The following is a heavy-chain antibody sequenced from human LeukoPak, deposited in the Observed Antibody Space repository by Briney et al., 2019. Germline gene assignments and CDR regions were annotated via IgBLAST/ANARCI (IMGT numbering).Heavy chain of an antibody. CDR1: GGSISSGSYY. CDR3: ARAENNKWLYDY. V-gene: IGHV4-61*02. Sequence: SETLSLTCTVSGGSISSGSYYWSWIRQPAGKGLEWIERIYTSGSTNYNPSLKSRVTISVDTSKNQFSLKLSSVTAADTAVYYCARAENNKWLYDYWGQGTLVTVSS. CDR2: IYTSGST. J-gene: IGHJ4*02. D-gene: IGHD3-22*01.